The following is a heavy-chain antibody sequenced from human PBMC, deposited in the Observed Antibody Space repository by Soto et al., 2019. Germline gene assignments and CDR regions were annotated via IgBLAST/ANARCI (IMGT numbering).Heavy chain of an antibody. CDR3: ALRITGSPNYYYGMDV. J-gene: IGHJ6*02. Sequence: QVQLVQSGAEVKKPGSSVKVSCKASGGTFSSYAINWVRQAPGQGLEWMGGIIPIFGTADYAQKFQGRVTITADESTSTAYMELSSLRSEDTAVSYWALRITGSPNYYYGMDVWGQGTTVTVSS. CDR2: IIPIFGTA. D-gene: IGHD1-20*01. V-gene: IGHV1-69*12. CDR1: GGTFSSYA.